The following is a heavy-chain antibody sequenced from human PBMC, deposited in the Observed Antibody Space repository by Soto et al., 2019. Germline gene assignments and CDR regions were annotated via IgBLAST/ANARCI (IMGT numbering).Heavy chain of an antibody. J-gene: IGHJ6*02. V-gene: IGHV4-59*01. CDR1: GDSISSYY. Sequence: QVQLQESGPGLVRPWETLSLTCTVSGDSISSYYWSWIRQPPGKGLEWIAYIYDRGTTNYNPPLKSRVTISLDTAKNQFSLKLSSVTAADTAIYYCARGGNWNQYYDRLDVWGQGTTVTVSS. CDR3: ARGGNWNQYYDRLDV. CDR2: IYDRGTT. D-gene: IGHD1-1*01.